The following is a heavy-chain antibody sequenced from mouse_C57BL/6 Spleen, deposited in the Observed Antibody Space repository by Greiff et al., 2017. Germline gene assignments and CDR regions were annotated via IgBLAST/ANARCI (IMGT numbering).Heavy chain of an antibody. D-gene: IGHD4-1*01. J-gene: IGHJ3*01. Sequence: ESGPGLVKPSQSLSLTCSVTGYSITRGYYWNWIRQFPGNKLEWMGYISYDGSNNYNPSLKNRISITRDTSRTQFFLKLNSVTTEDTATYYCASWEGAYWGQGTLVTVSA. CDR1: GYSITRGYY. CDR2: ISYDGSN. V-gene: IGHV3-6*01. CDR3: ASWEGAY.